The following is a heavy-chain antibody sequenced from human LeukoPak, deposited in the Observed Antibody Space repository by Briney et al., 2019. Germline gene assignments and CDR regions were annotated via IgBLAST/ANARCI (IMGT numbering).Heavy chain of an antibody. Sequence: SETLSLTCAVYGGSFSGYYWSWIRQPPGKGLEWIGEINHSGSTNYNPSLKSRVTISVDTSKNQFSLKLSSVTAADTAVYYCARCGSFGYRSFYYYYYMDVWGKGTTVTVSS. V-gene: IGHV4-34*01. CDR2: INHSGST. D-gene: IGHD2-15*01. J-gene: IGHJ6*03. CDR1: GGSFSGYY. CDR3: ARCGSFGYRSFYYYYYMDV.